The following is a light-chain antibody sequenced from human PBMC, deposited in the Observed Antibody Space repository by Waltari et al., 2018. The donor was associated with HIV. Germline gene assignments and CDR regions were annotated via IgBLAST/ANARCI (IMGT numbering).Light chain of an antibody. V-gene: IGKV1-27*01. CDR3: QKYDSAPWT. J-gene: IGKJ1*01. CDR1: QDISDY. Sequence: DIQMTQSPSSLSASVGDRITITCRASQDISDYLAWYQQKAGKVPKVLIYAASTLQSGVPSRFSGSGSGTVFTLTISRLQPEDVAMYYCQKYDSAPWTFGPGTTVEIK. CDR2: AAS.